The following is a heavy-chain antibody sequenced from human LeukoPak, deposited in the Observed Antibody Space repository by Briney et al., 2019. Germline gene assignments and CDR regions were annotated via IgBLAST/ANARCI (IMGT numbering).Heavy chain of an antibody. V-gene: IGHV3-7*01. D-gene: IGHD4/OR15-4a*01. Sequence: GGSLRLSCTASGFMFSGYWLSWVRQAPGKGLEWVANIKTDGSQRYYVDSVRGRFTISRDNAKNSLYLQMDSLKVEDTAVYYWVPHSVVFDCGGRGTLVTVPS. CDR1: GFMFSGYW. CDR3: VPHSVVFDC. J-gene: IGHJ4*02. CDR2: IKTDGSQR.